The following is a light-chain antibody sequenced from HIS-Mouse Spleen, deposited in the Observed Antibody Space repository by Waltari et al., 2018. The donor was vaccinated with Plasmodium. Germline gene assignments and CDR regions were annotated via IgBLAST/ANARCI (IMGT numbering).Light chain of an antibody. V-gene: IGKV1-39*01. CDR1: QSIRNY. CDR2: AAS. CDR3: QQSYSTWT. Sequence: DIQMTPSPSSLSASVGDRVTITCRSSQSIRNYLNWYQQKPGKAPKFLIYAASTLQSGVPSRFSGSGSGTDFTLTISSLQPEDFATYYCQQSYSTWTFGQGTKVEIK. J-gene: IGKJ1*01.